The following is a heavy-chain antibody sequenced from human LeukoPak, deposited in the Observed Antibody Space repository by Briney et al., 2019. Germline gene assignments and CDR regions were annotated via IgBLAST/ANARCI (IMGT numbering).Heavy chain of an antibody. V-gene: IGHV4-34*01. CDR2: INHSGST. D-gene: IGHD6-19*01. Sequence: SETLSLTCAVYGGSFSGYYWSWIRQPPGKGLEWIGEINHSGSTNYNPSLKSRVTISVDTSKNQFSLKLSSVTAADTAVYYCARDGGDIAVAGIDYWGQGTLVTVSS. CDR3: ARDGGDIAVAGIDY. J-gene: IGHJ4*02. CDR1: GGSFSGYY.